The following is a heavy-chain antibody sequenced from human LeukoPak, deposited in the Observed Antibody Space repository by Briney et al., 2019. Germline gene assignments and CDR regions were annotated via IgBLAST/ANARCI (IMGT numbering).Heavy chain of an antibody. Sequence: GGSLRLSCAAPGFTFRSYAMSWVRQATGKGLEWVSAISGSGGSTYYATSVKGRFTISRDNSKNTLYLQMTSLRAEDTAVYYCAKPTAMAKYWGQGTLVTVSA. V-gene: IGHV3-23*01. J-gene: IGHJ4*02. D-gene: IGHD5-18*01. CDR3: AKPTAMAKY. CDR2: ISGSGGST. CDR1: GFTFRSYA.